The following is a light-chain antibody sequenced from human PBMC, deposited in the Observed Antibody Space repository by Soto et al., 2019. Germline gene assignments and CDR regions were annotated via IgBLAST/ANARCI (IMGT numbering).Light chain of an antibody. V-gene: IGKV1D-12*01. CDR2: GAS. J-gene: IGKJ1*01. CDR3: QQTDGFPRT. Sequence: DIQLTQSPSSVSASVGDSVTISCRASQGISTWLAWYQQKAGKAPKLLIYGASRLLNGVPSRFSGSGSGTYFTLPISSLQPEDFATYYCQQTDGFPRTFGQGTKVEIK. CDR1: QGISTW.